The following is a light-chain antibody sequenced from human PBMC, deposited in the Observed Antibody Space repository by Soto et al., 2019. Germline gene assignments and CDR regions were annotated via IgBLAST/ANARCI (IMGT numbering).Light chain of an antibody. CDR2: GAS. V-gene: IGKV3-20*01. CDR3: QQYGSSPRM. Sequence: EIVLTQSPGTLSLSPGERATLCCRASQSVSSSYLAWYQQKPGQAPRLLIYGASSRATGIPDRFSGSGSGTDFTLTISRLEPEDFAMYYCQQYGSSPRMFGQGTKVDI. CDR1: QSVSSSY. J-gene: IGKJ1*01.